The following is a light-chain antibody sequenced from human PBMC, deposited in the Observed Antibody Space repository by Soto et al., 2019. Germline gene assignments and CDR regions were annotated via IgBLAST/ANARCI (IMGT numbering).Light chain of an antibody. CDR1: QSINSF. CDR2: KIS. CDR3: QQSYSTPQT. J-gene: IGKJ1*01. Sequence: DIQMTQSPSSLSASVGDRVTITCRASQSINSFLNWYQQKPGRAPTLLIYKISTLQNGVPLRFSGSESGTDFTLTISNLQPEDFATYYCQQSYSTPQTFSQGTKVDIK. V-gene: IGKV1-39*01.